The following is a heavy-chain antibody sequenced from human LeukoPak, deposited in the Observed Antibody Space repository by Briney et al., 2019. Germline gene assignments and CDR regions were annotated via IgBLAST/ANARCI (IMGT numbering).Heavy chain of an antibody. V-gene: IGHV4-61*02. D-gene: IGHD2-2*02. Sequence: SETLSLTCTVSGGSISSGSYYWSWIRQPAGKGLEWIGRIYTSGSTNYNPSLKSRVTISVDMSKNQFSLKLRSVTAADAAVYYCARGIVVVPAAIEWFDPWGQGTLVTVSS. CDR3: ARGIVVVPAAIEWFDP. CDR2: IYTSGST. J-gene: IGHJ5*02. CDR1: GGSISSGSYY.